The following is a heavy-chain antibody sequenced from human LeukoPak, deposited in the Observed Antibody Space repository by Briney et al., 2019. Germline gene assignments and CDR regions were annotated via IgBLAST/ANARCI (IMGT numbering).Heavy chain of an antibody. Sequence: PSETLSLTCTVSGGSISSSSYYWGWIRQPPGKGLEWIGSIYYSGSTYYNPSLKSRVTISVDTSKNQFSLKLSSVTAADTAVYYCAITTTVTFFDYWGQGTLVTVSS. CDR3: AITTTVTFFDY. D-gene: IGHD4-17*01. V-gene: IGHV4-39*01. J-gene: IGHJ4*02. CDR1: GGSISSSSYY. CDR2: IYYSGST.